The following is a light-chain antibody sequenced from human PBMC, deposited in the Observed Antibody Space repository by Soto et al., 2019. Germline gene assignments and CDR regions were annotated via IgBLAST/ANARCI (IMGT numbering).Light chain of an antibody. V-gene: IGKV1-6*01. CDR2: AAS. CDR3: LQDYNYPYT. Sequence: IQMTQSPSSLSASVGDRVTITCRASQGIRTDLGWYQQKPGKAPKLLIYAASSLQSGVPSRFSGSGSGTDFTLTVSSLQPEDFATYYCLQDYNYPYTFGQGTKVDIK. CDR1: QGIRTD. J-gene: IGKJ2*01.